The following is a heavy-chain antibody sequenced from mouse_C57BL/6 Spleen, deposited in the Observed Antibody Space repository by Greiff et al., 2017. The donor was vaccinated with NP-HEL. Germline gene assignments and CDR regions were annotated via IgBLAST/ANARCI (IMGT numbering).Heavy chain of an antibody. CDR1: GYTFTSYW. J-gene: IGHJ4*01. CDR2: IDPSDSYT. Sequence: QVQLQQPGAELVRPGPSVKLSCKASGYTFTSYWIHWVKQRPGQGLEWIGVIDPSDSYTNYNQKFKGKATLTVDTSSSTAYMQLSSLTSADSAVYYCAREGRGARSAMDYWGQGTSVTVSS. D-gene: IGHD3-3*01. CDR3: AREGRGARSAMDY. V-gene: IGHV1-59*01.